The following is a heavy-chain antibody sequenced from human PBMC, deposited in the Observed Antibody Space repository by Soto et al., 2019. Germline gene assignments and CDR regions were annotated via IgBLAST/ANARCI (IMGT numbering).Heavy chain of an antibody. Sequence: SENLSLTFTLSSGSINRTSYYSAGVRHPPVTGLECIGAIYYDGTTYYTESLKSRVSISVDKSKNQFSLKLNSVTAADTAVYFCARQGRNTKIVLVKHYAADFWAQGTAVTASS. V-gene: IGHV4-39*01. D-gene: IGHD3-22*01. J-gene: IGHJ6*02. CDR2: IYYDGTT. CDR3: ARQGRNTKIVLVKHYAADF. CDR1: SGSINRTSYY.